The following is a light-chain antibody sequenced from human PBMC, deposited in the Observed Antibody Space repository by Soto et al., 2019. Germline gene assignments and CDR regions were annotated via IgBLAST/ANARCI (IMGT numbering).Light chain of an antibody. CDR2: DAS. J-gene: IGKJ1*01. Sequence: EIVLTQSPATLSLSPGERATLSCRASQSVSSYLAWHEQKPGQAPRLLIYDASNRATGIPATLSGSWSGTHFTLNIRTLEHEDLELYHSNQRSNWSMGTLGQGT. CDR3: NQRSNWSMGT. CDR1: QSVSSY. V-gene: IGKV3-11*01.